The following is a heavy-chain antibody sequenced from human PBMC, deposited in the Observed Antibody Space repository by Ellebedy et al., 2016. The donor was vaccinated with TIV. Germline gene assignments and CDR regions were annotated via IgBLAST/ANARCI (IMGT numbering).Heavy chain of an antibody. D-gene: IGHD3-10*01. CDR2: IYYSGST. V-gene: IGHV4-59*08. CDR3: ARTMVRGVISSEYFQH. CDR1: GGSISSYY. J-gene: IGHJ1*01. Sequence: SETLSLTCTVSGGSISSYYWSWIRQPPGKGLEWIGYIYYSGSTNYNPSLQSRVTISVDTSKNQFSLKLSSVTAADTAVYYCARTMVRGVISSEYFQHWGQGTLVTVSS.